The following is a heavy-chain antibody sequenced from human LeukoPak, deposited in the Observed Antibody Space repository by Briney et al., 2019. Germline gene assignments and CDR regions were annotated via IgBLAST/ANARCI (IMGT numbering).Heavy chain of an antibody. CDR3: ARALAVAGARGFDY. D-gene: IGHD6-19*01. J-gene: IGHJ4*02. CDR2: ISSSRSTI. V-gene: IGHV3-48*02. Sequence: GGSLRLSCAASGSTFSSYSMNWVRQAPGKGLECVSYISSSRSTIYYADSVKGRFTISRDNAKNSLYLQMNSLRDEDTAVYYCARALAVAGARGFDYWGQGTLVTVSS. CDR1: GSTFSSYS.